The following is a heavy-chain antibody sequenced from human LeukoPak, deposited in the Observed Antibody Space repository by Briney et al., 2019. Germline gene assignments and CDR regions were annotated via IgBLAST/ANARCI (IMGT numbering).Heavy chain of an antibody. CDR1: GGSISSGGYY. J-gene: IGHJ5*02. D-gene: IGHD6-13*01. CDR3: ARGAAAGTSWFDP. CDR2: INYSGST. Sequence: PSQTLSLTCTVSGGSISSGGYYWSWIRQHPGKGLEWIGYINYSGSTYYNPSLESRTSISVDTSRNQFSLKVTSVTAADTAVYYCARGAAAGTSWFDPWGQGAQVTVSS. V-gene: IGHV4-31*03.